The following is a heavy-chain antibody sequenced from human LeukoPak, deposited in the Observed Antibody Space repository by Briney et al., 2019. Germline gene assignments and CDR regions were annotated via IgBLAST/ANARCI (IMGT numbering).Heavy chain of an antibody. D-gene: IGHD2-15*01. J-gene: IGHJ6*03. V-gene: IGHV1-3*01. Sequence: ASVKVSCKASGYIFTYYSIHLLRQAPGQRPEGGGGKNAGCGNTKHSQKFQGRITLLRDTSAATAYMELSSLSQDDLAVYYRARGRRTSGSNRDFYDRYYMDLWGKGTAVSVSS. CDR3: ARGRRTSGSNRDFYDRYYMDL. CDR1: GYIFTYYS. CDR2: KNAGCGNT.